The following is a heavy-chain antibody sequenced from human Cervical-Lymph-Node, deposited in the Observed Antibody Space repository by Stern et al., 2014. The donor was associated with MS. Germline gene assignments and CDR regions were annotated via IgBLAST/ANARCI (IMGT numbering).Heavy chain of an antibody. CDR1: GGTFSSYA. CDR2: IIPMFGTT. V-gene: IGHV1-69*01. Sequence: QVQLVQSEAEVKKPGSSVKVSCKASGGTFSSYAITWVRQAPGRGLEWMGVIIPMFGTTKYAQKFQGRVTIIADGSTTTAYMELSSLRSEDTAVYYCARRDYYDSSGYYGDAFDIWGQGTMVTVSS. D-gene: IGHD3-22*01. J-gene: IGHJ3*02. CDR3: ARRDYYDSSGYYGDAFDI.